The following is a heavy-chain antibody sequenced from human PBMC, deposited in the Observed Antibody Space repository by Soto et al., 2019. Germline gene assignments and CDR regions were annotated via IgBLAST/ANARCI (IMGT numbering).Heavy chain of an antibody. D-gene: IGHD3-22*01. J-gene: IGHJ4*02. Sequence: GASVKVSCKASGYTFTSYDINWVRQATGQGLEWMGWMNPNSGNTGYAQKFQGRVTMTRNTSISTAYMELSSLRSEDTAVYYCARTYYNSTTYYQQFDYWGQGTPVTVSS. CDR3: ARTYYNSTTYYQQFDY. V-gene: IGHV1-8*01. CDR2: MNPNSGNT. CDR1: GYTFTSYD.